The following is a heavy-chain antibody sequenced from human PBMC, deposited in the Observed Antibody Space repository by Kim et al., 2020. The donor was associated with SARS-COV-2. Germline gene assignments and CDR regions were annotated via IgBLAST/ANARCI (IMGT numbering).Heavy chain of an antibody. J-gene: IGHJ6*02. CDR1: GGSISSSNW. CDR2: IYHSGST. V-gene: IGHV4-4*02. Sequence: SETLSLTCAVSGGSISSSNWWSWVRQPPGKGLEWIGEIYHSGSTNYNPSLKSRVTISVDKSKNQFSLKLSSVTAADTAVYYCARDAGPHYYYYYGMDVWGQGTTVTVSS. CDR3: ARDAGPHYYYYYGMDV.